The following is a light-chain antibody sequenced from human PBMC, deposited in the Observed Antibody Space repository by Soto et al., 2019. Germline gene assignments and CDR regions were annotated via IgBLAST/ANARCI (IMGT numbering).Light chain of an antibody. J-gene: IGKJ1*01. V-gene: IGKV1-5*01. CDR2: DAS. Sequence: DIQMTQSPSTLSASVGDRVTITCRASQSISYWLAWYQQKPGKAPKLLIYDASGLESGVPSRFSGSGSGTEFTLTISSLQPDDFATYYCHQYNSYSPTFGQGTKVDIK. CDR3: HQYNSYSPT. CDR1: QSISYW.